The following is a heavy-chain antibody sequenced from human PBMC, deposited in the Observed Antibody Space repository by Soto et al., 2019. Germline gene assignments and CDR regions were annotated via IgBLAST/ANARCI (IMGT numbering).Heavy chain of an antibody. CDR3: ARDFGITMVRGKKYYYYYMDV. V-gene: IGHV6-1*01. CDR1: GDSVSSNSAA. D-gene: IGHD3-10*01. CDR2: TYYRSKWYN. J-gene: IGHJ6*03. Sequence: SQTLSLTCAISGDSVSSNSAAWNWIRQSPSRGLEWLGRTYYRSKWYNDYAVSVKSRITINPDTSKNQFSLQLNSVTPEDTAVYYCARDFGITMVRGKKYYYYYMDVRGKGTTVTVSS.